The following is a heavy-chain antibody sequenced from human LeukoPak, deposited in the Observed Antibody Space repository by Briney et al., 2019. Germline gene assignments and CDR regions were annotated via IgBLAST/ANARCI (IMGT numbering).Heavy chain of an antibody. Sequence: SETLSLTCTVSGGSISSYYWSWIRQPAGKGLEWIGRISTSGSTNYKSSLKSRVTMSVDTSKNQFSLNLTSVTAADTAVYYCAIAAPYCGGDCYPTYGMDVWGQGTTVTVSS. V-gene: IGHV4-4*07. CDR3: AIAAPYCGGDCYPTYGMDV. J-gene: IGHJ6*02. CDR2: ISTSGST. CDR1: GGSISSYY. D-gene: IGHD2-21*02.